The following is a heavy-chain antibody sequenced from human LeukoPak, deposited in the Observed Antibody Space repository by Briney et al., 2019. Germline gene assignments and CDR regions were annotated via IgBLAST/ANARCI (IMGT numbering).Heavy chain of an antibody. CDR3: ARRNQLLYAFDY. D-gene: IGHD2-2*02. Sequence: ASVKVSCKASGYTFTSYYMHWVRQAPGQGLEWMGIINPSGGSTSYAQKFQGRVTMTRDMSTSTVYMELSSLRSEDTAVYYCARRNQLLYAFDYWGQGTLVTVSS. CDR2: INPSGGST. V-gene: IGHV1-46*01. CDR1: GYTFTSYY. J-gene: IGHJ4*02.